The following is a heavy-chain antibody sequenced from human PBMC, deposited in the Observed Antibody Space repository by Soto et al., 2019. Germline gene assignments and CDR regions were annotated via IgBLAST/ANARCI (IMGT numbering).Heavy chain of an antibody. Sequence: ESLKISCKGSGYSFTSYWIGWVRQMPGKGLEWIGYIYYSGSTNYNPSLKSRVTISVDTSKNQFSLKLSSVTAADTAVYYCARLHASDFEYYYYYYMDVWGKGTTVTVSS. D-gene: IGHD3-3*01. V-gene: IGHV4-59*08. CDR3: ARLHASDFEYYYYYYMDV. J-gene: IGHJ6*03. CDR1: GYSFTSYW. CDR2: IYYSGST.